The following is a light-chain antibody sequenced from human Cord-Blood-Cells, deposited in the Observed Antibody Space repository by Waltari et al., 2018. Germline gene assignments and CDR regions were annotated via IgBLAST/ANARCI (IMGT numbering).Light chain of an antibody. V-gene: IGLV2-23*01. CDR1: SSDVGSYNV. CDR2: EGS. Sequence: QSALTQPASVSGSPGQSITIPSTGTSSDVGSYNVVSWYQHHPGKAPKRMIYEGSKRPSGVSNRLSGSKSGNTASLTISGLQAEDEADYYCCSYAGSSTVVFGGGTKLTVL. J-gene: IGLJ2*01. CDR3: CSYAGSSTVV.